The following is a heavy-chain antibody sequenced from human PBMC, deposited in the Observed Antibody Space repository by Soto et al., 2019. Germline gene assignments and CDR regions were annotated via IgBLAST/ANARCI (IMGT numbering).Heavy chain of an antibody. V-gene: IGHV1-69*02. Sequence: QVQLVQSGAEVKKPGSSVKVSCKASGGTFSSYTISWVRQAPGQGLEWMGRIIPILGIANYAQKFQGRVTITADKSTSTAYMELSSMRSDDTAVYYWARVESMVRGVIIPNWFDPWGQGTLVTVSS. D-gene: IGHD3-10*01. CDR2: IIPILGIA. CDR1: GGTFSSYT. CDR3: ARVESMVRGVIIPNWFDP. J-gene: IGHJ5*02.